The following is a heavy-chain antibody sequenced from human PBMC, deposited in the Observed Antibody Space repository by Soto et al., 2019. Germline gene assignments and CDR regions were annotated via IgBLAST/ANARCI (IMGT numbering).Heavy chain of an antibody. CDR2: IVVGRGNT. CDR1: GFTFTTSA. D-gene: IGHD2-15*01. J-gene: IGHJ4*02. V-gene: IGHV1-58*02. Sequence: GASVKVSCKASGFTFTTSAMQWVRQGRGQRLEWIGWIVVGRGNTAYAQKFQERLTITRDVSTTTAYMELTSLRYEDTAVYYCARDKGYCSDTSWTDFDYWGQGTLVTSPQ. CDR3: ARDKGYCSDTSWTDFDY.